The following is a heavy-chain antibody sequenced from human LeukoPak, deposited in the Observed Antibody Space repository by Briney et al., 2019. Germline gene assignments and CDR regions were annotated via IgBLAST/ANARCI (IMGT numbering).Heavy chain of an antibody. CDR2: VKHDGSEK. Sequence: GGTLRLYCAASGFTFSTHWMSWVRQSPGKGLEWVANVKHDGSEKYYVDSVKGRFTISRDNAKNSLFLQMNTLRDEDTAVYYCARAQWISGVVINGPKDYWGQGTLVTVSS. V-gene: IGHV3-7*01. J-gene: IGHJ4*02. CDR3: ARAQWISGVVINGPKDY. CDR1: GFTFSTHW. D-gene: IGHD3-3*01.